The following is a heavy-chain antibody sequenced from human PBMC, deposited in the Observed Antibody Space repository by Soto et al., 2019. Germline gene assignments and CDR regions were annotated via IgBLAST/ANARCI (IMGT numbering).Heavy chain of an antibody. V-gene: IGHV3-30*18. CDR3: AKERSGVATTPDFDS. D-gene: IGHD5-12*01. CDR2: ASYDGSYK. J-gene: IGHJ4*02. Sequence: QVQLVESGGGVVQPGRSLRLSCAASGFTFSSFGMHWVRQAPGKGLEWVAVASYDGSYKYYADSVKGRFTISRDNSKNTLYLQMTSLRAEDTAVYYCAKERSGVATTPDFDSWGQGTLVTVSS. CDR1: GFTFSSFG.